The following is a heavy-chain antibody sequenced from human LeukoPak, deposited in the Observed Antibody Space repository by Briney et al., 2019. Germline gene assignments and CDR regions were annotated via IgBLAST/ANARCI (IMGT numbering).Heavy chain of an antibody. J-gene: IGHJ4*02. D-gene: IGHD3-22*01. V-gene: IGHV3-74*01. CDR1: GNYW. CDR3: VSSYETY. CDR2: INSDGSWT. Sequence: GGSLRLSCAASGNYWMHWVRQAPGKGLVWVSHINSDGSWTSYADSVKGRFTISKDNAKNTVYLQMNSLRAEDTAVYYCVSSYETYWGRGTLVTVSS.